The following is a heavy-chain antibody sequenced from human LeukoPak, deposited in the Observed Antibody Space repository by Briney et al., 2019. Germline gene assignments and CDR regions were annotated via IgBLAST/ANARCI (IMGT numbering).Heavy chain of an antibody. CDR3: ARTYVWGIYRYLDY. D-gene: IGHD3-16*02. J-gene: IGHJ4*02. CDR2: IRQDAGEK. CDR1: GFTFSGDW. V-gene: IGHV3-7*02. Sequence: GGSLRLSCAASGFTFSGDWMTWVRQAPGKGLEWVANIRQDAGEKNYVDSVKGRFTISRDNAKNSLNLQMNSLRVEDTAVYYCARTYVWGIYRYLDYWGQGTLVT.